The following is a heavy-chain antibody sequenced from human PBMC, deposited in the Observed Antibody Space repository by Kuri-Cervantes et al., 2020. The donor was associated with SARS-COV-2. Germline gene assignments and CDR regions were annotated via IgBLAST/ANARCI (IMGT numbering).Heavy chain of an antibody. J-gene: IGHJ4*02. Sequence: GGSLRLSCKGSGYSFTSYWIGWVRQMPGKGLEWMGIIYPGDSDTRYSPSFQGQVTISADKSISTAYLQWSSLKASDTAMYYCARHGDGSGSYSIFDYWGQGTLVTVSS. CDR3: ARHGDGSGSYSIFDY. CDR1: GYSFTSYW. D-gene: IGHD3-10*01. CDR2: IYPGDSDT. V-gene: IGHV5-51*01.